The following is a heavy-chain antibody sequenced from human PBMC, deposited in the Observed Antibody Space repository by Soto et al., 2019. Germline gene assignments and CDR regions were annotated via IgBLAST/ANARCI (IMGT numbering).Heavy chain of an antibody. Sequence: GGSLRLSCAAAGFTFSDYDMSWIRQAPGKGLEWVSYISSSGSTIYYADSVKGRFTISRDNAKNSLYLQMNSLRAEDTAVYYCARVSKGGSLDYMDVWGKGTTVTVSS. CDR1: GFTFSDYD. V-gene: IGHV3-11*01. J-gene: IGHJ6*03. CDR2: ISSSGSTI. D-gene: IGHD2-15*01. CDR3: ARVSKGGSLDYMDV.